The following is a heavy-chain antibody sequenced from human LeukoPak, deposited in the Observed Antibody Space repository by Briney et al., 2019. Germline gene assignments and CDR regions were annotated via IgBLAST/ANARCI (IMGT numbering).Heavy chain of an antibody. Sequence: GGSLRLSCAASGFTLSSYSMNWVCQAPGGGLEWVSYIRSSSSTIYSADSVTGRFTISSDNDKNSLYLQMNSLRAEDTAVYYCAREIVVVPVRFDPWGQGTLVTVSP. CDR2: IRSSSSTI. CDR1: GFTLSSYS. CDR3: AREIVVVPVRFDP. V-gene: IGHV3-48*01. D-gene: IGHD2-2*01. J-gene: IGHJ5*02.